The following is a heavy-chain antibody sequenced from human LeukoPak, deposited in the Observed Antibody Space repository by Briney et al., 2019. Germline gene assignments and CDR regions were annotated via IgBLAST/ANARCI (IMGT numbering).Heavy chain of an antibody. J-gene: IGHJ5*02. Sequence: PGGSLRLSCAASGFTFSSYAMSWVRQAPGKGLEWVSAISGSGGSTYYADSVKGRFTISRDNSKNTLYLQMNSLRAEDTAVYYCAKPSLPFWYYYGSGRAGSWFDPWGQGTLVTVSS. CDR2: ISGSGGST. CDR3: AKPSLPFWYYYGSGRAGSWFDP. V-gene: IGHV3-23*01. D-gene: IGHD3-10*01. CDR1: GFTFSSYA.